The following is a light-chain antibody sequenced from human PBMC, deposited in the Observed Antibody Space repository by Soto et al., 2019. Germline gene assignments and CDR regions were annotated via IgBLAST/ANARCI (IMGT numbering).Light chain of an antibody. J-gene: IGLJ1*01. CDR1: SSNIGSNA. CDR2: RNN. Sequence: QSVRTQPPSASLTPGQRVTISCSGSSSNIGSNAVNWYQQLPGTAPKLLIYRNNERPSGVPDRFSGSKSGTSASLAISGLQSEDEADYYCAAWDDSLNGYVFGTGTKVTVL. V-gene: IGLV1-44*01. CDR3: AAWDDSLNGYV.